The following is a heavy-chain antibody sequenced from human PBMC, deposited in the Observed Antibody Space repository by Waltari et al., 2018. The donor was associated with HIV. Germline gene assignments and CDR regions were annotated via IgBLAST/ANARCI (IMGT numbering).Heavy chain of an antibody. Sequence: EVQLVESGGGLIQPGGSLRLSCAASEFTRSRNYMNWVRQAPGKGLVWVSIIESGGSQYSADPGKGRFTISRDNSKNTLYLQMKRLRAEDTAVYYCARVAPDGVGATGPFENWGQGTLVTVSS. CDR1: EFTRSRNY. J-gene: IGHJ4*02. CDR3: ARVAPDGVGATGPFEN. D-gene: IGHD1-26*01. V-gene: IGHV3-53*01. CDR2: IESGGSQ.